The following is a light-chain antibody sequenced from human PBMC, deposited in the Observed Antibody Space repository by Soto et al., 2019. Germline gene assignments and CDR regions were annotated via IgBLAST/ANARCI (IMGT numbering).Light chain of an antibody. CDR3: QKYNSAPLT. V-gene: IGKV1-27*01. Sequence: DVQMTQSPSSLSAFVGDRVTITCRASQGIAPYLAWFQQKPGKVPKLLIYATSTLQSGVPSRFSDSGSGTDVTLTIYSLQPEDVGTYYCQKYNSAPLTFGGGTKVEIK. CDR1: QGIAPY. J-gene: IGKJ4*01. CDR2: ATS.